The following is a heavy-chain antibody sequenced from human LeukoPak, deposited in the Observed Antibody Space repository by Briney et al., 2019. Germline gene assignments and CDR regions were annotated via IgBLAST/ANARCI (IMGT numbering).Heavy chain of an antibody. Sequence: PSETLSLTCTVSGGSISSYYWSWIRQPPGKGLEWIGYIYSSGNANYNPSFKSRVTLSVDTSKNQFSLNLNSVTASDTAVYYCANSYDGKIVPFDNWGQGTLVTVSS. V-gene: IGHV4-4*09. CDR3: ANSYDGKIVPFDN. CDR1: GGSISSYY. CDR2: IYSSGNA. D-gene: IGHD4-23*01. J-gene: IGHJ4*02.